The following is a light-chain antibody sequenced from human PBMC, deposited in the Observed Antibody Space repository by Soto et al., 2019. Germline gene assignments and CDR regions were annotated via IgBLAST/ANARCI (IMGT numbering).Light chain of an antibody. CDR1: ERVSRY. CDR3: QQRSNWPST. CDR2: DAS. J-gene: IGKJ4*01. V-gene: IGKV3-11*01. Sequence: EIVLTQSQATLSLAPGHRATLSCRASERVSRYLAWYQQKPGQAPRLLIYDASNRATGIPARFSGSGSVTDFNRTITSLEPEDFAVYYCQQRSNWPSTFGGATKLEIK.